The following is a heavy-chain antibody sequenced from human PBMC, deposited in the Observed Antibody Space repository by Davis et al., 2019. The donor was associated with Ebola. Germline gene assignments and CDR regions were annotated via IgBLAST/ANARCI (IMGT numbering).Heavy chain of an antibody. Sequence: ASVKVSCKASGYTFTSYAMHWVRQAPGQRLEWMGWINAGNGNTKYSQKFLGRVTMTTDTTTSTAYMELRSLRSDDTAVYYCARGERYITGWYGGYWGQGTLVTLSS. D-gene: IGHD6-19*01. V-gene: IGHV1-3*01. CDR3: ARGERYITGWYGGY. CDR1: GYTFTSYA. J-gene: IGHJ4*02. CDR2: INAGNGNT.